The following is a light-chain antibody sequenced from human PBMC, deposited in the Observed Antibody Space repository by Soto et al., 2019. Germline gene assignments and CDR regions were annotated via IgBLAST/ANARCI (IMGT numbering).Light chain of an antibody. CDR1: SSKIGSTYD. J-gene: IGLJ1*01. CDR2: GNT. Sequence: RATLTCPGRSSKIGSTYDVQWYQQLPGTAPKLLIHGNTDRPSGVPDRFSGSKSGTSASLAITGLQADDEADYYCQSYDDCLSVHYVFGTGTEVTVL. CDR3: QSYDDCLSVHYV. V-gene: IGLV1-40*01.